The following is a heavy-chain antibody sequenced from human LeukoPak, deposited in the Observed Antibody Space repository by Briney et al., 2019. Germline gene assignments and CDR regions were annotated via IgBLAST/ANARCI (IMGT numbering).Heavy chain of an antibody. CDR2: IYSGGST. D-gene: IGHD5-12*01. J-gene: IGHJ6*02. Sequence: PGGSLRLSCAASGFTVSSNYMSWVRQAPGKGLEWVSGIYSGGSTYYADSVKGRFTISRDNSKNTLYLQMNSLRAEDTAVYYCARDQLVATTDYYYGMDVWGQGTTVTVSS. V-gene: IGHV3-66*01. CDR1: GFTVSSNY. CDR3: ARDQLVATTDYYYGMDV.